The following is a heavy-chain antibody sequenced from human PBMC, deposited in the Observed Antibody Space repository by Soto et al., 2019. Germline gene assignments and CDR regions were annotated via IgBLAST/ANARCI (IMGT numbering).Heavy chain of an antibody. V-gene: IGHV3-30-3*01. CDR1: GFTFSSYA. Sequence: QVQLVESGGGVVQPGRSLRLSCAASGFTFSSYAMHWVRQAPGKGLEWVAVISYDGSNKYYADSVKGRFTISRDNSKNTLYLQMNSLRAEDTAVYYCARSGISSSPRGSFDYWGQRNLVTVSS. J-gene: IGHJ4*02. D-gene: IGHD6-6*01. CDR3: ARSGISSSPRGSFDY. CDR2: ISYDGSNK.